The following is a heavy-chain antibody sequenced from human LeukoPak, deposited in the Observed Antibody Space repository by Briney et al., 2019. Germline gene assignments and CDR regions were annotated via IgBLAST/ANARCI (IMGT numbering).Heavy chain of an antibody. D-gene: IGHD3-16*02. CDR2: IYYSGST. CDR1: GGSISSSSYY. V-gene: IGHV4-39*07. J-gene: IGHJ4*02. Sequence: SETLSLTCTVSGGSISSSSYYWGWIRQPPGKGLEWIGSIYYSGSTNYNPSLKSRVTISVDKSKNQFSLKLSSVTAADTAVYYCARDAYDYVWGSYRYLDYWGQGTLVTVSS. CDR3: ARDAYDYVWGSYRYLDY.